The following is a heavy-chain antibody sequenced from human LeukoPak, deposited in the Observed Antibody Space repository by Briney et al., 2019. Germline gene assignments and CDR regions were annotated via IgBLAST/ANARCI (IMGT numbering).Heavy chain of an antibody. CDR1: GFTFSNAW. D-gene: IGHD3-10*01. V-gene: IGHV3-15*01. CDR3: TGRITMIRGVITNFDA. CDR2: IKSKTDGGTT. J-gene: IGHJ4*02. Sequence: GGSLRLSCAASGFTFSNAWMSWVRQAPGKGLEWVGRIKSKTDGGTTDYAAPVKGRFTISRDDSKNTLYLQMKSLKTEDKTVYYCTGRITMIRGVITNFDAWGQGTLVTVSS.